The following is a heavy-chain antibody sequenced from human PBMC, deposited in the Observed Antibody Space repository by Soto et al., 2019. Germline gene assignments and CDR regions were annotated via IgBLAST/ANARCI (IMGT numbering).Heavy chain of an antibody. CDR2: IKKDGSEK. V-gene: IGHV3-7*01. CDR1: GFSFSNAW. J-gene: IGHJ4*02. Sequence: GGSLRLSCAASGFSFSNAWMSWVRQAPGKGPEWVAKIKKDGSEKYYVDSVKGRFSISRDNAKNSMYLQMNRLRADDTAVYYCATNAYWGQGSLVTAPQ. CDR3: ATNAY.